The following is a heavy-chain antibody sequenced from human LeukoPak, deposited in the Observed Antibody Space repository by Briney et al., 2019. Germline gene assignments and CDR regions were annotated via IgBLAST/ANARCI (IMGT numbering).Heavy chain of an antibody. CDR3: ARGGYGSGSYSDAFDI. CDR1: GYSFTSYW. J-gene: IGHJ3*02. CDR2: IYPGDSDT. Sequence: GESLKISCKGSGYSFTSYWIGWVRQMPGKGLEWMGIIYPGDSDTRYSPSFQGQVTISADKSISTAYLQWSSLKASDTAMYYCARGGYGSGSYSDAFDIWGQGTMVTVSS. D-gene: IGHD3-10*01. V-gene: IGHV5-51*01.